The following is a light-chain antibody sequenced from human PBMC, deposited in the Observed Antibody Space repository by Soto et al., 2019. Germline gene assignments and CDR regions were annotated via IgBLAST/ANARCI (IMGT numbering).Light chain of an antibody. V-gene: IGKV1-5*03. Sequence: DIQMTQSPSTLSASVGDRVTITCRASQPINIWLAWHQQKPGKAPKLLIYKASTLESGVPSRFSGSGSGTEFTLTITILQPADFATYYCQQYYSYWTFGQGTKVEIK. CDR3: QQYYSYWT. J-gene: IGKJ1*01. CDR2: KAS. CDR1: QPINIW.